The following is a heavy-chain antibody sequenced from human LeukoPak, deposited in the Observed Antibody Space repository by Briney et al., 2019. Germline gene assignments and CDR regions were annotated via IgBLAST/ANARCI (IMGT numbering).Heavy chain of an antibody. D-gene: IGHD3-10*01. Sequence: SETLSLTCAVYGGSLSGYYWSWIRQPPGKGLEWIGEINHSGSTNYNPSLKSRVTISVDTSKNQFSLKLSSVTAADTAVYYCARGAPRQYYYGSGSSRGLDYWGQGTLVTVSS. V-gene: IGHV4-34*01. CDR2: INHSGST. J-gene: IGHJ4*02. CDR1: GGSLSGYY. CDR3: ARGAPRQYYYGSGSSRGLDY.